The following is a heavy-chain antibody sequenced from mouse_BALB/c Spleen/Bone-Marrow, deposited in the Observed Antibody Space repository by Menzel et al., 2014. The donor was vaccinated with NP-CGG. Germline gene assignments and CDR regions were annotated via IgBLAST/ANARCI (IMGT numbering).Heavy chain of an antibody. V-gene: IGHV2-6*02. Sequence: VQLVESGPGLVAPSQSLSITCTVSGFSLTSYGVHWVRQPPGKGLEWLVVIWSDGSTTYNSALKSRLSISKDSSKSQVFLRMNSLQTDDTAMYYCARNYGNYVGAMDYWGQGTSVTVSS. J-gene: IGHJ4*01. CDR3: ARNYGNYVGAMDY. CDR1: GFSLTSYG. D-gene: IGHD2-1*01. CDR2: IWSDGST.